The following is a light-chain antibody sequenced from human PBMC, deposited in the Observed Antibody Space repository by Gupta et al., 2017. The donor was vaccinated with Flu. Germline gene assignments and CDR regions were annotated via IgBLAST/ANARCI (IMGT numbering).Light chain of an antibody. Sequence: AVVTKEPSLTVSPGGTATLTCGSSTGAVTSGHYPYWFQQKPGQAPRTLIYDTSNKHSWTPARFSGSLLGGKAALTLSGAQPEDEAEYYCLLSYSGASWVFGGGTKLTVL. J-gene: IGLJ3*02. CDR1: TGAVTSGHY. CDR3: LLSYSGASWV. CDR2: DTS. V-gene: IGLV7-46*01.